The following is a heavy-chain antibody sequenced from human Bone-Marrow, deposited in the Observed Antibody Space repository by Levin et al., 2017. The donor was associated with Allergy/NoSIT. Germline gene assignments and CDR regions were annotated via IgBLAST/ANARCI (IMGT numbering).Heavy chain of an antibody. CDR1: GYAFSNFG. Sequence: ASVKVSCKTSGYAFSNFGISWVRLSPGHGLEWMGWISGYNGNTKYAQKLQGRVTLTIDTSTSTGYMDLRDLTTDDPAIYYCLRDYGTARDYWGQGTQVIVSS. D-gene: IGHD6-6*01. CDR3: LRDYGTARDY. CDR2: ISGYNGNT. V-gene: IGHV1-18*01. J-gene: IGHJ4*02.